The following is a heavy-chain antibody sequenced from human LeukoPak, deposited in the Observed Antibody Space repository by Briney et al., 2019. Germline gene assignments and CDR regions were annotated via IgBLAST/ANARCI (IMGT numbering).Heavy chain of an antibody. Sequence: GGPLRLSCAASGFTFRSYWMSWVRQAPGKGLEWVANIKQGGSEKFYVDSVKGRFTISRDNAKNSLYLQMNSLRAEDTAVYYCARDTWGYFDLWGRGTQVTVSS. CDR1: GFTFRSYW. J-gene: IGHJ2*01. CDR2: IKQGGSEK. V-gene: IGHV3-7*04. D-gene: IGHD7-27*01. CDR3: ARDTWGYFDL.